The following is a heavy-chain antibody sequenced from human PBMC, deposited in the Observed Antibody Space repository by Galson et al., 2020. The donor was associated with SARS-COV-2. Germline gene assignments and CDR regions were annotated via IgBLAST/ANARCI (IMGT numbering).Heavy chain of an antibody. CDR1: GFIFSRHG. V-gene: IGHV3-33*01. D-gene: IGHD6-13*01. Sequence: GESLKISCAGSGFIFSRHGAHWVRQAPGKGMEGVAFIWFDGSNKDYADSVKGRFSISRDNSKNTVYLQMNSLRAEDTAIYYCARDGQQSAPYGLDVWGQGTTVTVSS. CDR2: IWFDGSNK. J-gene: IGHJ6*02. CDR3: ARDGQQSAPYGLDV.